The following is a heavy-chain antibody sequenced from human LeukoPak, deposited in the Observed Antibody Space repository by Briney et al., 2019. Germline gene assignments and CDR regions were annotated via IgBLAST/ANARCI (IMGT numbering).Heavy chain of an antibody. CDR2: ISFNT. D-gene: IGHD2-15*01. CDR3: VKEYTACYFTIDS. CDR1: GYSFTAYG. V-gene: IGHV3-23*01. J-gene: IGHJ4*02. Sequence: PGGSLRLSCAASGYSFTAYGMGWVRQAPGKGPEWVAAISFNTHYPDSVKGRFTISRDNSKNTLYLQMNNLRAEDTAVYYCVKEYTACYFTIDSWGQGTLVTVSS.